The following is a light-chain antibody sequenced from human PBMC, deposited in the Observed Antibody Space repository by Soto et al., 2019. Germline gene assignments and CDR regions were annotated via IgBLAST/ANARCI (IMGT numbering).Light chain of an antibody. CDR1: QSINAH. CDR2: GAS. V-gene: IGKV3-15*01. Sequence: EVLMTQSPATLSVSPGERVTLSCRASQSINAHLAWYQQKPGQAPRLLIHGASTRATGIPARFSGSGFGTEFILTISSLQSEDFAVYYCQQDNTWLWTFGQGTKVDIQ. J-gene: IGKJ1*01. CDR3: QQDNTWLWT.